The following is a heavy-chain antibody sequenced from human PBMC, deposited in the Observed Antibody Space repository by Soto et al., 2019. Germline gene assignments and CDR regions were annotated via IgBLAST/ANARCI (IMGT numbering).Heavy chain of an antibody. CDR3: ARSYGGNSGLLGYFDY. Sequence: QVRLVQSGAEVKKPGSSVKVSCKASGGTFSSYAISWVRQAPGQGLEWMGGIIPIFGTANYAQKFQGRVTITADESTSTAYMELSSLRSEDTAVYYCARSYGGNSGLLGYFDYWGQGTLVTVSS. V-gene: IGHV1-69*12. CDR2: IIPIFGTA. CDR1: GGTFSSYA. J-gene: IGHJ4*02. D-gene: IGHD4-17*01.